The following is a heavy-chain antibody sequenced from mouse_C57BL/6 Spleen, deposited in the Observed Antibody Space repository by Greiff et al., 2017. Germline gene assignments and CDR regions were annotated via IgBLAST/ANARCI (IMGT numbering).Heavy chain of an antibody. CDR2: INPNNGGT. Sequence: EVQLQQSGPELVKPGASVKISCKASGYTFTDYYMNWVKQSHGKSLEWIGDINPNNGGTSYNQKFKGKATLTVDKSSSTAYMELRSLTSEDSAVYYCARYWDGVWWDWGQGTLVTVSA. CDR3: ARYWDGVWWD. J-gene: IGHJ3*01. CDR1: GYTFTDYY. D-gene: IGHD4-1*01. V-gene: IGHV1-26*01.